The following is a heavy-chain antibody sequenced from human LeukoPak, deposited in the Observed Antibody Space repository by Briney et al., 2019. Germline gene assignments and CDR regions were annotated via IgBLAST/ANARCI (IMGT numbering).Heavy chain of an antibody. D-gene: IGHD3-3*01. J-gene: IGHJ4*02. CDR3: AKEFWSGYQYFDS. Sequence: PGGSLRLSCAASGFTFSSYGMHWVRQAPGKGLEWVAVISYDGSNKYYADSVKGRFSISRDNSKNTLYLQTDSLRAEDTADTAVYYCAKEFWSGYQYFDSWGQGTLVTVSS. V-gene: IGHV3-30*18. CDR2: ISYDGSNK. CDR1: GFTFSSYG.